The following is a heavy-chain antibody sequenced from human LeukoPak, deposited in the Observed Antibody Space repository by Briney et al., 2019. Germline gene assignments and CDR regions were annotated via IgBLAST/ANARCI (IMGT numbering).Heavy chain of an antibody. J-gene: IGHJ4*02. Sequence: GGSLRLSCAASGFTFSSYAMRWVRQAPGKGLEWVSAISGSGGSTYYADSVKGRFTISRDNSKNTLYLQMNSLRAEDTAVYYCAKGYYYDSSGYYCPFDYWGQGTLVTVSS. D-gene: IGHD3-22*01. CDR2: ISGSGGST. V-gene: IGHV3-23*01. CDR3: AKGYYYDSSGYYCPFDY. CDR1: GFTFSSYA.